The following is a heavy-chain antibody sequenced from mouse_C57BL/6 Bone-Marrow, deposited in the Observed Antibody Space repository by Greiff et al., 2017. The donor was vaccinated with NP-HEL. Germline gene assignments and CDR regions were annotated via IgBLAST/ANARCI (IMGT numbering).Heavy chain of an antibody. J-gene: IGHJ4*01. CDR1: GFTFSDYG. V-gene: IGHV5-17*01. Sequence: EVMLVESGGGLVKPGGSLKLSCAASGFTFSDYGMHWVRQAPEKGLEWVAYISSGSSTIYYADTVKGRFTISRDNAKNTLYLQMTRLRSEDTAMYYCARPLSVVGAMDYWGQGTSVTVSS. D-gene: IGHD1-1*01. CDR2: ISSGSSTI. CDR3: ARPLSVVGAMDY.